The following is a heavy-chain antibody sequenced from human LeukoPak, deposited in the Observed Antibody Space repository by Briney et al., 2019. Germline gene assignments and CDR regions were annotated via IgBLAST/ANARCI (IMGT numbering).Heavy chain of an antibody. CDR2: IRSKAYGGTT. J-gene: IGHJ6*02. V-gene: IGHV3-49*04. Sequence: PGGSLRLSCTAAGFTFGDYAMSWVRLAPGKGLEWVSFIRSKAYGGTTEYAASVKGRFTISRDDSKRIAYLQMNSLKTEDTAVYYCRGDSSGYYSDYGMDVWGQGTTVTVSS. D-gene: IGHD3-22*01. CDR1: GFTFGDYA. CDR3: RGDSSGYYSDYGMDV.